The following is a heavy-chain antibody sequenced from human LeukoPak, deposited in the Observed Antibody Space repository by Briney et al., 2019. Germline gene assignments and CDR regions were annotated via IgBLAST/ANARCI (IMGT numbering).Heavy chain of an antibody. J-gene: IGHJ4*02. Sequence: GGSLRLSCAVSGFRVSDYYMSWVRQAPGKGLEWVGLIRDSGEAFYADFARGRFTISRDNSKNTLYLQMNSLRAEDTAVYYCAKDPKAYCGGDCYSLWGQGTLVTVSS. V-gene: IGHV3-53*01. CDR3: AKDPKAYCGGDCYSL. CDR2: IRDSGEA. D-gene: IGHD2-21*02. CDR1: GFRVSDYY.